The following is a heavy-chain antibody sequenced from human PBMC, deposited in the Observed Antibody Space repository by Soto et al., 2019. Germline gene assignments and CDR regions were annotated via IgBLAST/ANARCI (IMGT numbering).Heavy chain of an antibody. CDR1: GFTFSSYG. CDR3: ARDQCSSTSCYDGMDV. V-gene: IGHV3-33*01. D-gene: IGHD2-2*01. CDR2: IWYDGSNK. J-gene: IGHJ6*02. Sequence: QVQLVESGGGVVQPGRSLRLSCAASGFTFSSYGMHWVRQAPGKGLEWVAVIWYDGSNKYYADSVKGRFTISRDNSKNTLYLHMNSLRAEDTAVYYCARDQCSSTSCYDGMDVWGQGTTVTVSS.